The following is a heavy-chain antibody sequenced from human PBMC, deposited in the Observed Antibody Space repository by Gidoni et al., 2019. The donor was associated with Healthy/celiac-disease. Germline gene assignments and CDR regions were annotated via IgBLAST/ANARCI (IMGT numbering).Heavy chain of an antibody. CDR1: GYTFTSYG. D-gene: IGHD3-3*01. Sequence: QVQLVQSGAEVKKPGASVKVSCKASGYTFTSYGISWVRQASGQGLEWMGWISAYNGNTNYAQKLQGRVTMTTDTSTSTAYMELRSLRSDDTAVYYCARDRGYDFWSGYYTGGWVPANWFDPWGQGTLVTVSS. CDR2: ISAYNGNT. J-gene: IGHJ5*02. CDR3: ARDRGYDFWSGYYTGGWVPANWFDP. V-gene: IGHV1-18*01.